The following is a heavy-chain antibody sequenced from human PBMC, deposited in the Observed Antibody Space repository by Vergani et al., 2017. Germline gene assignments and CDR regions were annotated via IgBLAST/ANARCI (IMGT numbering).Heavy chain of an antibody. Sequence: QVQLQQWGAGLLKPSETLSLTCAVYGGSFSGYYWSWIRQPPGKGLEWIGEINHSGSTNYNPALKSRVTISVDTSKNQFSLKLSSVTAADTAVYYCARIPTHSYYYGSGSYSPFPTYYYGMDVWGQGTTVTVSS. CDR3: ARIPTHSYYYGSGSYSPFPTYYYGMDV. CDR1: GGSFSGYY. CDR2: INHSGST. V-gene: IGHV4-34*01. J-gene: IGHJ6*02. D-gene: IGHD3-10*01.